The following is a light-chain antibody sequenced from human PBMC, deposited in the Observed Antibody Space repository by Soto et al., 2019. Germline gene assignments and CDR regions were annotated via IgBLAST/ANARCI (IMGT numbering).Light chain of an antibody. CDR2: GAS. J-gene: IGKJ1*01. CDR3: QQYGSSLWT. CDR1: QSVSSSY. Sequence: EIVLTQSPGTLSLSPGERATLSCRASQSVSSSYLAWYQQKPGQAPRLLIYGASSRATGIPHRFSGSGSGTDFTLTISRLEPEDFAVYYFQQYGSSLWTFGKGTKVEIK. V-gene: IGKV3-20*01.